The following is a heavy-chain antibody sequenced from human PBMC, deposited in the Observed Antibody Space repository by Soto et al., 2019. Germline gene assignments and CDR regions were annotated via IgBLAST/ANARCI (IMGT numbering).Heavy chain of an antibody. J-gene: IGHJ4*02. CDR2: ISGSGGST. CDR1: GFTFISYA. CDR3: AKVYSSGWDFDY. D-gene: IGHD6-19*01. Sequence: GSLRLSCAASGFTFISYAMSWVRQAPGKGLEWVSAISGSGGSTYYADSVKGRFTISRDNSKNTLYLQMNSLRAEDTAVYYCAKVYSSGWDFDYWGQGTLVTVSS. V-gene: IGHV3-23*01.